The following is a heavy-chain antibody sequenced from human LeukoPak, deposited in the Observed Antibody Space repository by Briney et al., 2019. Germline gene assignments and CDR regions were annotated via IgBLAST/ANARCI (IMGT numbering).Heavy chain of an antibody. J-gene: IGHJ5*02. V-gene: IGHV5-51*01. CDR2: INPGDSDT. D-gene: IGHD3-10*01. Sequence: PGESLQISCQASGYSFTSSWIGWARQVPGKGLEWMAIINPGDSDTRYSPSFQGQVTISADKSISTVYLQWGSLKASDTAMYYCARQPGAGWFDPWGQGTLATVSS. CDR1: GYSFTSSW. CDR3: ARQPGAGWFDP.